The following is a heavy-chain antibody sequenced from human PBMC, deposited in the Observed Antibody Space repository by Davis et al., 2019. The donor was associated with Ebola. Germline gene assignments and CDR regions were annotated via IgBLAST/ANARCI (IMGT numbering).Heavy chain of an antibody. CDR1: GYSFTSYW. Sequence: SCQASGYSFTSYWIGWLRPMPRKGLEWMGLIYPGDSDTRYSPSFHGQVTISADKSISTAYLQWNSLKASDTGIYYCARQSHHFLSGPRTWFDPWGQGTLVTVSS. D-gene: IGHD3-3*01. CDR3: ARQSHHFLSGPRTWFDP. V-gene: IGHV5-51*01. J-gene: IGHJ5*02. CDR2: IYPGDSDT.